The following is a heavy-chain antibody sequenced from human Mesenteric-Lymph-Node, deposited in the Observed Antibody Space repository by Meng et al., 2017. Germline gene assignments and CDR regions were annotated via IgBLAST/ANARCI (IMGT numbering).Heavy chain of an antibody. D-gene: IGHD5-24*01. J-gene: IGHJ4*02. V-gene: IGHV3-23*04. CDR2: ISGSGGST. Sequence: EVHWVWSCEGLLQPGASLRLSCAASGVTFSSYAMSWVRQAPGKGLEWVSAISGSGGSTYYADSVKGRFTISRDNSKNTLYLQMNSLRAEDTAVYYCAKVTMAGEVDYWGQGTLVTVSS. CDR3: AKVTMAGEVDY. CDR1: GVTFSSYA.